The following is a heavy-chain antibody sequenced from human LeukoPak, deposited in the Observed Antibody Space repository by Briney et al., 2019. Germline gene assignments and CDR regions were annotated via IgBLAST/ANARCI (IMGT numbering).Heavy chain of an antibody. CDR3: ARGSGVVVVAATPDVFDY. D-gene: IGHD2-15*01. Sequence: GASVKVSCKASGYTFTSYGIGWVRQAPGQGLEWMGWISAYNGNTNYAQKLQGRVTMTTDTSTSTAYMELRSLRSDDTAVYYCARGSGVVVVAATPDVFDYWGQGTLVTVSS. V-gene: IGHV1-18*01. CDR2: ISAYNGNT. CDR1: GYTFTSYG. J-gene: IGHJ4*02.